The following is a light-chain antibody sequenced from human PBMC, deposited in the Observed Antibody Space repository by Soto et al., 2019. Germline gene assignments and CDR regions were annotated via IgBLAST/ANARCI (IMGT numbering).Light chain of an antibody. V-gene: IGLV9-49*01. J-gene: IGLJ2*01. CDR1: SGYSNYK. Sequence: QSVLTQSPSASASLGASVTLTCTLSSGYSNYKVDWYQQRPGKGPQFVMGVGTGGIVASKGDGIPDRFSVLGSGLTRNLAIKNIQKEDESDYHCGADHGSGSTWVFGEGTQLTVL. CDR2: VGTGGIVA. CDR3: GADHGSGSTWV.